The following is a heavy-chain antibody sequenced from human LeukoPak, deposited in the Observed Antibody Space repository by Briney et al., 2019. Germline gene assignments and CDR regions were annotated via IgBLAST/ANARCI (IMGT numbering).Heavy chain of an antibody. J-gene: IGHJ3*01. V-gene: IGHV3-21*06. D-gene: IGHD4-17*01. CDR2: ITRIGTSV. CDR3: VRDLGTAVTTKTAFDV. Sequence: PGGSLRLSCEGSGFPFSSYNMNWVRQAPGKGLEWVSCITRIGTSVYYAESLKGRFTISKDNARNSVYLHMTGLRAEDTALYYCVRDLGTAVTTKTAFDVWGQGTMVTVSS. CDR1: GFPFSSYN.